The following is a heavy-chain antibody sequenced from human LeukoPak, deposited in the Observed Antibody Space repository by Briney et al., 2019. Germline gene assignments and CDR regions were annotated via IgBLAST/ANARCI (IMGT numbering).Heavy chain of an antibody. J-gene: IGHJ4*02. CDR2: LSSSAGST. Sequence: PGGSLRLSCVASGFTFSSYGMTWVRQAPGKGPEWVSVLSSSAGSTYYADSVKGRFTISRDNSKNTLYLQMNSLRAEDTAVYYCAKGSGRGYSYGLEYWGQGTLVTVSS. CDR1: GFTFSSYG. V-gene: IGHV3-23*01. D-gene: IGHD5-18*01. CDR3: AKGSGRGYSYGLEY.